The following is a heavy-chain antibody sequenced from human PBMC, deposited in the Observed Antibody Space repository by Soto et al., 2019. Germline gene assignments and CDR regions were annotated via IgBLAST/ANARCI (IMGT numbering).Heavy chain of an antibody. J-gene: IGHJ4*02. CDR2: INPSGGST. CDR1: GYTFTSYG. D-gene: IGHD2-15*01. V-gene: IGHV1-46*01. CDR3: ARVYCSGGSCYGIDY. Sequence: ASVKVSCKASGYTFTSYGISWVRQAPGQGLEWMGIINPSGGSTSYAQKFQGRVTMTRDTSTSTVYMDLSSLRSEDTAVYYCARVYCSGGSCYGIDYWGQGTLVTVSS.